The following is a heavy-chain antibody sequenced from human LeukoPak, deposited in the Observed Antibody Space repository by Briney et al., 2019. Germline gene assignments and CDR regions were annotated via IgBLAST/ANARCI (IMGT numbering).Heavy chain of an antibody. CDR3: AKAYDFWSGYYMG. Sequence: PGGSLRLSCAASGFTFSSYAMNWVRQAPGKGLEWVSGISGSGGSTYYVGSVKGRFTISRDNSKNTLYLHMNSLRAEDTAIYYCAKAYDFWSGYYMGWGQGTLVTVSS. V-gene: IGHV3-23*01. J-gene: IGHJ4*02. CDR2: ISGSGGST. CDR1: GFTFSSYA. D-gene: IGHD3-3*01.